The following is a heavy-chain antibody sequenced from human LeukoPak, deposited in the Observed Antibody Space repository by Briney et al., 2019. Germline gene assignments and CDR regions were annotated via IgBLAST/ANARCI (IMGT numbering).Heavy chain of an antibody. D-gene: IGHD2-8*01. CDR2: INPNSGGT. CDR3: ASSYCTNGVCAYYYYYMDV. V-gene: IGHV1-2*02. CDR1: GYTFTGYY. Sequence: GAPVKVSCKASGYTFTGYYMHWVRQAPGQGLEWMGWINPNSGGTNYAQKFQGRVTMTRDTSISTAYMELSRLRSDDTAVYYCASSYCTNGVCAYYYYYMDVWGIGTTVTVSS. J-gene: IGHJ6*03.